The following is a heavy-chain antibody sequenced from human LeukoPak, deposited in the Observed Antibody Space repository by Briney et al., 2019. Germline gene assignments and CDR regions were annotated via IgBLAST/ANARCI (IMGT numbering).Heavy chain of an antibody. D-gene: IGHD3-10*01. CDR2: ISYDGSTR. CDR3: ARESMTYYDYYYSGMDV. CDR1: GFTFSSYA. V-gene: IGHV3-30*04. Sequence: GRSLRLSCAASGFTFSSYAMHWVRQAPGKGLEWVTVISYDGSTRYYVDSVNGRFTISRDNSKNTVYLQMQRLRAEDTAVYYCARESMTYYDYYYSGMDVWGQGTTVTVSS. J-gene: IGHJ6*02.